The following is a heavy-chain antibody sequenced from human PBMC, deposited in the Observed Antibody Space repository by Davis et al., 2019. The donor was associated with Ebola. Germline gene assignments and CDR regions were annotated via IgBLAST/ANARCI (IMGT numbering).Heavy chain of an antibody. J-gene: IGHJ3*02. CDR2: ISYDGSNK. CDR1: GFTFAGYA. V-gene: IGHV3-30*04. Sequence: PGGSLRLSCAASGFTFAGYAMYWVRQAPGKGLEWVAVISYDGSNKYYADSVKGRFTISRDNANNLLYLQMNSLRAEDTAVYYCARDVGWLQFDIWGQGTMVTVSS. CDR3: ARDVGWLQFDI. D-gene: IGHD5-12*01.